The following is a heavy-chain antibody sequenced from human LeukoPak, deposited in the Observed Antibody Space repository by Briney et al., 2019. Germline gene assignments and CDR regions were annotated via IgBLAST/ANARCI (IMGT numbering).Heavy chain of an antibody. CDR1: GYTFTNCA. D-gene: IGHD2-2*02. J-gene: IGHJ3*02. CDR3: ARGPYCSSTTCNRGTFDI. V-gene: IGHV1-18*01. CDR2: ISAYNGNT. Sequence: ASVKVSCKASGYTFTNCAISWVRQAPGQGLEWMGWISAYNGNTNYAQNFQGRVTMTTDTSTSTAYMELRSLRSDDTAVYYRARGPYCSSTTCNRGTFDIWGQGTLVTVSS.